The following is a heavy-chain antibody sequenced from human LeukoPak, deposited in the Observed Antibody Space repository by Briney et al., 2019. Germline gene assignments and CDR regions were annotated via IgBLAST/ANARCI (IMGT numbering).Heavy chain of an antibody. J-gene: IGHJ4*02. CDR3: ARVPSDY. CDR1: GFTFSSYS. Sequence: GGCLRLSCAASGFTFSSYSMNWVRQAPGKGLEWVSYISSSSSYIYYADSVKGRFTISRDNAKNSLYLQMNSLRAEDTAVYYCARVPSDYWGQGTLVTVSS. CDR2: ISSSSSYI. V-gene: IGHV3-21*01.